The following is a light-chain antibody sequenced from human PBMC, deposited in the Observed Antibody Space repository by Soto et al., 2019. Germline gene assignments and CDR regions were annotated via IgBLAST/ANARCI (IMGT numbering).Light chain of an antibody. V-gene: IGLV1-36*01. J-gene: IGLJ2*01. CDR2: YDD. CDR3: STWDASLNALI. CDR1: SSNIGNNA. Sequence: QSVLTQPPSVSEAPRQRVTISCSGSSSNIGNNAVNWYQQLPGKAPKLLIYYDDLLPSGVSDRFSGSKSGTSASLAISGLQSDDEADYYCSTWDASLNALIFGGGTKLTVL.